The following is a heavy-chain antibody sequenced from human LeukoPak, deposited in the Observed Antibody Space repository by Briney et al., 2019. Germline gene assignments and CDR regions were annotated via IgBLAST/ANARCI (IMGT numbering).Heavy chain of an antibody. J-gene: IGHJ4*02. D-gene: IGHD3-16*02. V-gene: IGHV1-2*02. CDR3: ARALRGLSGYFDY. Sequence: ASVKVSCKASGYTFTGYYMHWVRQAPGQGLEWMGWINPNSGGTNYAQKFQGRVTMTRDTSISTAYMELSWLRSDDTAVYYCARALRGLSGYFDYWGQGTLVTVSS. CDR1: GYTFTGYY. CDR2: INPNSGGT.